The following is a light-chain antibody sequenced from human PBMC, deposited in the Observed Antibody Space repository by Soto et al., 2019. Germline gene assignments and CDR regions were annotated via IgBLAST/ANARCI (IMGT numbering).Light chain of an antibody. CDR2: DAS. CDR1: QSISSW. J-gene: IGKJ4*01. V-gene: IGKV1-5*01. Sequence: DIQMTQSPSTLSASVGDRVTITCRASQSISSWLAWYQQKPGKAPKLLIYDASSLESGVPSRFSGSGSGTEFPLTNSSLQPDDFATYYCQQYNSYLTFGGGTKVEIK. CDR3: QQYNSYLT.